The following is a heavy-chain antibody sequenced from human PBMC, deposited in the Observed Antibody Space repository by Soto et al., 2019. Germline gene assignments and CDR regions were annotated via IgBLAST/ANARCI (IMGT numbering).Heavy chain of an antibody. V-gene: IGHV1-69*02. Sequence: GASVKVSCKASGGTFSSYTISWVRQAPGQGREWMGRIIPILGIANYAQKCQGRVTITADKSTSTAYMELSSLRSEDTAVYYCARANSGYDRLDYWGQGTLVTVSS. CDR2: IIPILGIA. J-gene: IGHJ4*02. CDR3: ARANSGYDRLDY. CDR1: GGTFSSYT. D-gene: IGHD5-12*01.